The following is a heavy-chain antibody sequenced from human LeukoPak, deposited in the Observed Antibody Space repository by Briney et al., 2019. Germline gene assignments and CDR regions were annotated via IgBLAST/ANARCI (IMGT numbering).Heavy chain of an antibody. CDR1: GFTFSSYW. V-gene: IGHV3-7*01. D-gene: IGHD2-15*01. CDR2: IKQDGSEK. CDR3: ARGSRVVAATDNWFDP. Sequence: PGGSLRLSCAASGFTFSSYWMSWVRQAPGKGLEWVANIKQDGSEKYYVDSVKGRFTISRDNAKNSLYLQMNSLRAEDTAVYYCARGSRVVAATDNWFDPWGQGTLVSVSS. J-gene: IGHJ5*02.